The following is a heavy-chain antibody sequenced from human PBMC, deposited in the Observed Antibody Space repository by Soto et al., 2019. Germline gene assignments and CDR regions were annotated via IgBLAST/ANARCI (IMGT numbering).Heavy chain of an antibody. CDR1: GFTFSSYS. CDR2: ISSSSSCI. J-gene: IGHJ6*02. Sequence: GGSLRLSCAASGFTFSSYSMNCVRQAPWKGLEWVSSISSSSSCIYYADSVKGRFTISRDNAKNSLYLQMNSLRAEDTAVYYWPRGGRYSSSYHTDTSYVMHVWGQGTTVTVSS. V-gene: IGHV3-21*01. D-gene: IGHD6-13*01. CDR3: PRGGRYSSSYHTDTSYVMHV.